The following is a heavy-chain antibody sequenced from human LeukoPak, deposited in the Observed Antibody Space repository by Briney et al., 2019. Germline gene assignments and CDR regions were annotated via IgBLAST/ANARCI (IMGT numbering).Heavy chain of an antibody. CDR1: GFTFSNYW. D-gene: IGHD5-24*01. J-gene: IGHJ4*02. CDR3: ARGGLEPVDY. V-gene: IGHV3-74*01. CDR2: INTDGRTT. Sequence: RAGGSLRLSCAVSGFTFSNYWMHWVRQAPGMGLVWVSRINTDGRTTSYADSVKGRFTISRDNAKNILYLEVNSLRTDDTAVYYCARGGLEPVDYWGQGTLVTVSS.